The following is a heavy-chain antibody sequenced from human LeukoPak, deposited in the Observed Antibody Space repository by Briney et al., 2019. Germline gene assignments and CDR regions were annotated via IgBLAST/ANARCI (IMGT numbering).Heavy chain of an antibody. D-gene: IGHD3-22*01. Sequence: GASVKVSCKASGYTFTSYYMHWVRQAPGQGLEWMGIINPSGSSTSYAQKFQGRVTMTRDMSTSTVYMELSSLRSEDTAVYYCARAMIVGTDAFDIWGQGTMVTVSS. CDR1: GYTFTSYY. CDR2: INPSGSST. CDR3: ARAMIVGTDAFDI. V-gene: IGHV1-46*01. J-gene: IGHJ3*02.